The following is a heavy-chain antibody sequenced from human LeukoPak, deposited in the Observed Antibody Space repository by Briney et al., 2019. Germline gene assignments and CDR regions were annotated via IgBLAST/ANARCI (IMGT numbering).Heavy chain of an antibody. CDR2: ISGSGGST. CDR3: AKPRPRSHNYDFWSGYYNYYYYMDV. J-gene: IGHJ6*03. D-gene: IGHD3-3*01. Sequence: GGSLRLSCAASGLTFSSYAMSWVRQAPGKGLEWVSAISGSGGSTYYADSVKGRFTISRDNSKNTLYLQMNSLRAEDTAVYYCAKPRPRSHNYDFWSGYYNYYYYMDVWGKGTTVTVSS. CDR1: GLTFSSYA. V-gene: IGHV3-23*01.